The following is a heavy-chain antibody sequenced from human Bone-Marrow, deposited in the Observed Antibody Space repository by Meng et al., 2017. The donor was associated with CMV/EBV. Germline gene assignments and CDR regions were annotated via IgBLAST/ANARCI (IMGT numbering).Heavy chain of an antibody. V-gene: IGHV3-30*02. CDR2: IRYDGSNK. CDR3: AKGSDCSGGSCYYYGKDV. Sequence: GESLKISCAASGFTFSSYGMHWVRQAPGKGLEWVAFIRYDGSNKYYADSVKGRFTISRDNSKNTLYLQMNSLRAEDTAVYYCAKGSDCSGGSCYYYGKDVWGQGNTVNV. D-gene: IGHD2-15*01. J-gene: IGHJ6*02. CDR1: GFTFSSYG.